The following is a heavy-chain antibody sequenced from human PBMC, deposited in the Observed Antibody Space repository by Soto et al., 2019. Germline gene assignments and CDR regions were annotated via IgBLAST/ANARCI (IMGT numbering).Heavy chain of an antibody. CDR1: GCSFSGIS. D-gene: IGHD2-15*01. Sequence: PGGSLRLSCAASGCSFSGISLNWVRQAPGKGMEWVGSISSKSSHLYYPQSISGRLTISTANAKNSLYLDINSLKVENKAVYYCTRPLLRHFSGDTCEHGKFLSYSVQQTLVTDSS. CDR2: ISSKSSHL. J-gene: IGHJ4*02. V-gene: IGHV3-21*01. CDR3: TRPLLRHFSGDTCEHGKFLSY.